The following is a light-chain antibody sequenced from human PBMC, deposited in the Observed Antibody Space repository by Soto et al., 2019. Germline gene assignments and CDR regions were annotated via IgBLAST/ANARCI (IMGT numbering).Light chain of an antibody. V-gene: IGKV1-5*03. CDR2: KAS. J-gene: IGKJ1*01. CDR3: QQYQSYSQ. CDR1: ESINSW. Sequence: DIHMTHSPSTLSASVGDRVTITCRASESINSWLAWYQQKPGKAPKLLIYKASNLESGVPSRFSGSGSGTEFTLTITSLQPDDFATYYCQQYQSYSQFGQGTKVDIK.